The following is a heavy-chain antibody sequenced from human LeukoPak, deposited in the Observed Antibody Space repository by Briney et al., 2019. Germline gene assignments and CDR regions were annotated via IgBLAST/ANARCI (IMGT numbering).Heavy chain of an antibody. J-gene: IGHJ3*02. CDR3: ARDVGYYDSSGYAI. CDR1: GFTFSSYW. D-gene: IGHD3-22*01. Sequence: PGGSLRLSCAASGFTFSSYWMSWVRQVPGKGLEWVANIKQDGSEKYYVDSVKGRFTISRDNAKNSLYLQMNSLRAEDTAVYYCARDVGYYDSSGYAIWGQGTMVTVSS. V-gene: IGHV3-7*01. CDR2: IKQDGSEK.